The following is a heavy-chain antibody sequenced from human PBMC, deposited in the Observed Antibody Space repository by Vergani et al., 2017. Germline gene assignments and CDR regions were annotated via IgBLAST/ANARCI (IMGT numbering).Heavy chain of an antibody. Sequence: QVQLVQSGAEVKKPGSSVKVSCKASGGTFSSYAISWVRQAPGQGLEWMGGIIPIFGTANYAQQFQGRVTITADESTSTAYMELSSLRSEDTAVYYCARVFDSSGSYYPYYYYMDVWGKGTTVTVSS. D-gene: IGHD3-22*01. J-gene: IGHJ6*03. CDR1: GGTFSSYA. CDR3: ARVFDSSGSYYPYYYYMDV. CDR2: IIPIFGTA. V-gene: IGHV1-69*01.